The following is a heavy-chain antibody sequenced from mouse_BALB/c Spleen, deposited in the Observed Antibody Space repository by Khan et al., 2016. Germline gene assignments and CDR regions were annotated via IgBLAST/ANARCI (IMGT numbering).Heavy chain of an antibody. D-gene: IGHD2-4*01. V-gene: IGHV1-20*02. CDR2: INPYNGDT. CDR3: SRSFDYDSFDY. CDR1: GYSFTGYF. Sequence: VQLQQPGPELVKPGASVKISCKASGYSFTGYFMNWVMQSHGKSLEWIGRINPYNGDTFYNQKFKDKATLTVDKSSTTAHMELRSLASEDSAVYYCSRSFDYDSFDYWGQGTPLTVSS. J-gene: IGHJ2*01.